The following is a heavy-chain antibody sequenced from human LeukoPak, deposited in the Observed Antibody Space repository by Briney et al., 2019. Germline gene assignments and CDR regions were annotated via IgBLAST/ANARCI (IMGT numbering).Heavy chain of an antibody. CDR1: GYSLTSYW. D-gene: IGHD2-2*01. Sequence: GESLKISCKGSGYSLTSYWIGWVRQMPGKGLEWMGIIYPGDSDTRYSPSFQGQVTISADKSISTAYLQWSGLKASDTAMYYCARQVRCSSTSCLDYWGQGTLVTVSS. J-gene: IGHJ4*02. CDR3: ARQVRCSSTSCLDY. CDR2: IYPGDSDT. V-gene: IGHV5-51*01.